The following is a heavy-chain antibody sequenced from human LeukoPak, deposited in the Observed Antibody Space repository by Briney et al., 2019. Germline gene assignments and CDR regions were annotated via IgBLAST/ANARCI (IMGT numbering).Heavy chain of an antibody. V-gene: IGHV1-2*02. CDR2: INPNSGGT. CDR1: GHTFTDHY. CDR3: ARGGGRYSNS. J-gene: IGHJ4*02. D-gene: IGHD1-26*01. Sequence: ASVKVSCRASGHTFTDHYVHWVRQAPGQGLEWMGWINPNSGGTFSAQNFQGRVTMTRDTSLSTAYMELSRLRSDDTAVYYCARGGGRYSNSWGQGALVTVSS.